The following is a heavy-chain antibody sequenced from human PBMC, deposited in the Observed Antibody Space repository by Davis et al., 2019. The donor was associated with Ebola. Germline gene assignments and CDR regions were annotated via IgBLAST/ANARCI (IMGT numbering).Heavy chain of an antibody. V-gene: IGHV3-21*01. CDR2: ISSSSSYI. CDR1: GFTFSSYA. J-gene: IGHJ6*02. D-gene: IGHD3-10*01. CDR3: ARHYYGSGSYYYYYYGMDV. Sequence: GGSLRLSCAASGFTFSSYAMSWVRQAPGKGLEWVSSISSSSSYIYYADSVKGRFTISRDNAKNSLYLQMNSLRAEDTAVYYCARHYYGSGSYYYYYYGMDVWGQGTTVTVSS.